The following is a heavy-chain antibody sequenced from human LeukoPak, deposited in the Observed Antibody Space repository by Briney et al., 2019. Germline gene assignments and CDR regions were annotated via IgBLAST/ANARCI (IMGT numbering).Heavy chain of an antibody. V-gene: IGHV1-2*02. Sequence: ASVKVSCKASGYTFTGYYMHWVRQAPGQGLEWMGWINPNSGGTNFAQKFQGRVTMTRDTSISTAYMELSRLRSEDTAVYYCARGFDYGSGSYLSYDAFDIWGQGTMVTVSS. CDR1: GYTFTGYY. CDR3: ARGFDYGSGSYLSYDAFDI. CDR2: INPNSGGT. D-gene: IGHD3-10*01. J-gene: IGHJ3*02.